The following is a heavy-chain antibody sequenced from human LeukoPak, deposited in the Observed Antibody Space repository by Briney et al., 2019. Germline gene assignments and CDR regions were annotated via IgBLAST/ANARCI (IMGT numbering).Heavy chain of an antibody. V-gene: IGHV3-23*01. J-gene: IGHJ4*02. CDR3: ARVRSPRYFDY. CDR1: GFTFSSSG. Sequence: GGSLRLSCATSGFTFSSSGMSWVRQAPGKGLEWVSAISGSTTSTYYADSVKGRFTISRDNAKNSLYLQMNSLRAEDTAVYYCARVRSPRYFDYWGQGTLVTVSS. CDR2: ISGSTTST.